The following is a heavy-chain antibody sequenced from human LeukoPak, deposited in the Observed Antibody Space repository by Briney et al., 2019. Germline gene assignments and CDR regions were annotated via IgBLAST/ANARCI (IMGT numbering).Heavy chain of an antibody. CDR3: ARGSMFYYYMDV. J-gene: IGHJ6*03. CDR2: INPNSGGT. D-gene: IGHD3-10*02. V-gene: IGHV1-2*02. CDR1: GGTFSSYA. Sequence: ASVKVSCKASGGTFSSYAISWVRQAPGQGLEWMGWINPNSGGTNYAQKFQGRVTMTRDTSISTAYMELSRLRSDDTAVYYCARGSMFYYYMDVWGKGTTVTVSS.